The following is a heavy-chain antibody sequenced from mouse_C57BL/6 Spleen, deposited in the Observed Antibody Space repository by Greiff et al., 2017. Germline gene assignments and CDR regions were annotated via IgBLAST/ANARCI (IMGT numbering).Heavy chain of an antibody. D-gene: IGHD2-2*01. CDR1: GYTFTSYV. CDR2: IYPYNDGT. V-gene: IGHV1-14*01. CDR3: AREERDYGYVFAY. J-gene: IGHJ3*01. Sequence: VQLQQSGPELVKPGASVKMSCKASGYTFTSYVMHWVKQKPGQGLEWIGYIYPYNDGTKYNEKFKGKTTLTSDKSSSTAYMELSSLTSEDSAVYYCAREERDYGYVFAYWGHGTLVTVSA.